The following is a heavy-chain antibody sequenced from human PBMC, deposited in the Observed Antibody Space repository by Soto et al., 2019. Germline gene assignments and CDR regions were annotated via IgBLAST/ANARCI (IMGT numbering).Heavy chain of an antibody. Sequence: EVQLVESGEGLVQPGGSLRLSCAASGFTFSSYAMHWVRQAPGKGLEYVSAISSNGGSTYYADSVKGRFTISRDNSKNTLYLQMGSLRAEDMAVYYCARGADGGWLQLVDYWGQGTLVTVSS. V-gene: IGHV3-64*02. CDR2: ISSNGGST. D-gene: IGHD5-12*01. CDR3: ARGADGGWLQLVDY. CDR1: GFTFSSYA. J-gene: IGHJ4*02.